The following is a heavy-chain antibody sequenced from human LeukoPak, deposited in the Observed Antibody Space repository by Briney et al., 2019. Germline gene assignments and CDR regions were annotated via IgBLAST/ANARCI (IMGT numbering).Heavy chain of an antibody. CDR2: ISSRSSTI. J-gene: IGHJ4*02. V-gene: IGHV3-48*02. Sequence: GGSLRLSCAACGFTFSTYSMNWVRQAPGKGLEWASYISSRSSTIYYADSVKGRFTVSRDNAKNSLHLQMNSLRDEDTAVYYCARENYWGQGTLVSVSS. CDR1: GFTFSTYS. CDR3: ARENY.